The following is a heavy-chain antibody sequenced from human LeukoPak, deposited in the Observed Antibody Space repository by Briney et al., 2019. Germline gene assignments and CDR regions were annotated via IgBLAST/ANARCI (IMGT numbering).Heavy chain of an antibody. CDR3: ARDTWGYYDGSGYYYYFDY. J-gene: IGHJ4*02. V-gene: IGHV4-61*01. CDR1: GGSVSSSSYY. Sequence: SETLSLTCTVSGGSVSSSSYYWGWIRQPPGKGLEWIGYIHYSGSTNYNPSLKSRVTISLDTSKNQFSLMLSSVTAADTAVYYCARDTWGYYDGSGYYYYFDYWGQGTLVTVSS. D-gene: IGHD3-22*01. CDR2: IHYSGST.